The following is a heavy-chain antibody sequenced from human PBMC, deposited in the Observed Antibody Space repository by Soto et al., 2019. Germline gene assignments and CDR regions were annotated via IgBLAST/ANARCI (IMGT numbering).Heavy chain of an antibody. CDR3: ARHELEWSSIAARREGYYYYYYMDV. J-gene: IGHJ6*03. CDR2: IYPGDSDT. D-gene: IGHD6-6*01. V-gene: IGHV5-51*01. Sequence: GESLKISCQGSGYSFTSYWIGWVRQMPGKGLEWMGIIYPGDSDTRYSPSFQGQVTISADKSISTAYLQWSSLKASDTAMYYCARHELEWSSIAARREGYYYYYYMDVWGKGTTVTVSS. CDR1: GYSFTSYW.